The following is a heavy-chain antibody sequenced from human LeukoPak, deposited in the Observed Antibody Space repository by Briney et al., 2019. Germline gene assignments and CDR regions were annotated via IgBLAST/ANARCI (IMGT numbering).Heavy chain of an antibody. V-gene: IGHV3-23*01. Sequence: GGSLRLSCAASGFNFGSYAMSWVRQAPGKGLEWVSSINGIGSSTYYADSVKGRFTISRDNSKNTLYLQMNSLRAEDTAVYYCAKAPRDGYIPFDFWGHGTLVTVSS. CDR3: AKAPRDGYIPFDF. D-gene: IGHD5-24*01. J-gene: IGHJ4*01. CDR2: INGIGSST. CDR1: GFNFGSYA.